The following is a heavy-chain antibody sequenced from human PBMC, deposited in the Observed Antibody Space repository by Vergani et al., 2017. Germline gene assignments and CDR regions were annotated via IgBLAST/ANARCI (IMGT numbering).Heavy chain of an antibody. Sequence: EVQLVESGGGLVQPGGSLRLSCAASGFTFSSFWMSWVRQAPGKGLEWVANIKQDGSEKYWVDSVRGRFTISRDNANKTLYLQMNNLRAAATAVYYCAGESPYSSSPWYFDLWGRGTLVTVSS. CDR1: GFTFSSFW. D-gene: IGHD6-6*01. J-gene: IGHJ2*01. V-gene: IGHV3-7*03. CDR3: AGESPYSSSPWYFDL. CDR2: IKQDGSEK.